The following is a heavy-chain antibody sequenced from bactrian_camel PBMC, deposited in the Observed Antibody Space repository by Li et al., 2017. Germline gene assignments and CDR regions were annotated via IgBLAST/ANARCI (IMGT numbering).Heavy chain of an antibody. CDR2: INTRGGTT. CDR1: GYTISYGC. D-gene: IGHD3*01. V-gene: IGHV3S1*01. Sequence: QVQLVESGGGSVQAGGSLRLSCVAIGYTISYGCVAWFRQAPGKGQEWVSSINTRGGTTYYTDSVRGRFTIVRDDAKNTVFLQMNSLKPEDTAMYYCAPKSSARCSGSLHPGKYSYWGQGTQVTVS. J-gene: IGHJ4*01. CDR3: APKSSARCSGSLHPGKYSY.